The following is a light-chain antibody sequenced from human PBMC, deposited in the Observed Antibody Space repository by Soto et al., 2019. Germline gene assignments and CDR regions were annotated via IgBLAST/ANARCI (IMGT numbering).Light chain of an antibody. V-gene: IGLV2-23*01. Sequence: ALTQPASVSGSPGQSITISCTGTSSDVGSYNLVSWYQQHPGKAPKVIIYEGRKRPSGVSNRFSGSKSGNTASLTISGLQAEDEADYYCCSFAGSTPFVFGTGTKVTVL. J-gene: IGLJ1*01. CDR3: CSFAGSTPFV. CDR1: SSDVGSYNL. CDR2: EGR.